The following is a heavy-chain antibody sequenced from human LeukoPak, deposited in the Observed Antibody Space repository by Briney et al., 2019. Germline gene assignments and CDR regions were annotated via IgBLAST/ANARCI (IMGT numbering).Heavy chain of an antibody. D-gene: IGHD2/OR15-2a*01. CDR3: ARRNYPYYFDY. CDR2: ISCAGGN. J-gene: IGHJ4*02. V-gene: IGHV4-39*01. CDR1: GASISNSNFC. Sequence: SETLSLTCTVSGASISNSNFCWGCIRQPPGKGLEWIGTISCAGGNYHNPSLQTRLTTSVDTSSNQFSLKLSSVTAADTAAYYCARRNYPYYFDYWGQGTLVTVSS.